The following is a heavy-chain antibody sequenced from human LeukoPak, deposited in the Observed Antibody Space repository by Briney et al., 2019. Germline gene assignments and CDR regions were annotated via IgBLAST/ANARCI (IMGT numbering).Heavy chain of an antibody. CDR2: ISSSSSYI. CDR1: GFTFSSYS. V-gene: IGHV3-21*01. D-gene: IGHD6-19*01. J-gene: IGHJ4*02. CDR3: ARDLEPYSSGTWTFDY. Sequence: PGGSLRLSCAASGFTFSSYSMNWVRQAPGKGLERVSSISSSSSYIYYADSVKGRFTISRDNAKNSLYLQMNSLRAEDTAVYYCARDLEPYSSGTWTFDYWGQGTLVTVSS.